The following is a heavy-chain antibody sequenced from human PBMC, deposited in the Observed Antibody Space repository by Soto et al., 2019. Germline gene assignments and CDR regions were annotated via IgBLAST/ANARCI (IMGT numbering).Heavy chain of an antibody. CDR1: GGSITSYY. CDR3: ARTYASGGTFNWFDP. CDR2: IYSSGST. Sequence: SETLSLTCTVSGGSITSYYWNWIRQPAGKGLEWLGRIYSSGSTNYNPSLKSRVTMSVDTSKNQFSLNLSSVTAADTAVYYCARTYASGGTFNWFDPWGQGTLVTVS. D-gene: IGHD3-22*01. J-gene: IGHJ5*02. V-gene: IGHV4-4*07.